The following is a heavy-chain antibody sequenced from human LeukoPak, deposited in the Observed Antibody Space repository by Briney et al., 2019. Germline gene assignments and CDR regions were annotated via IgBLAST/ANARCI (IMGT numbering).Heavy chain of an antibody. V-gene: IGHV1-2*02. Sequence: ASVKVSCKASGYTFTGYYMHWVRQAPGQGLEWMGWINPNSGGTYYAQKFQGRVTMTSDTSISTAYMELSRLRSDNTAVYYCARDAISHYDSSGYYFGYWGQGTLVTVSS. CDR1: GYTFTGYY. CDR2: INPNSGGT. CDR3: ARDAISHYDSSGYYFGY. D-gene: IGHD3-22*01. J-gene: IGHJ4*02.